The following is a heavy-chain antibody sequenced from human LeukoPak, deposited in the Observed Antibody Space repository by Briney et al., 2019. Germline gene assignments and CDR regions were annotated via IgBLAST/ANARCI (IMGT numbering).Heavy chain of an antibody. V-gene: IGHV1-2*02. J-gene: IGHJ4*02. CDR1: GYTFTGYY. CDR2: INPNGGGT. CDR3: ARERKITIFGVACDY. Sequence: RASVKVSCKASGYTFTGYYMHWVRQAPGQGLEWMGCINPNGGGTNYAQKFQGRVTMTSDTSISTAYMELSRLKSDDTAVYYCARERKITIFGVACDYWGQGTLVTVSS. D-gene: IGHD3-3*01.